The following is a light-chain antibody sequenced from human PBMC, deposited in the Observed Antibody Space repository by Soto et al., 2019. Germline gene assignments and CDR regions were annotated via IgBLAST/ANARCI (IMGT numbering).Light chain of an antibody. CDR2: DAS. Sequence: EIVLTQSPGTLSLSPGEIATLACRTSQTINSNYLAWYQQKVGQSPRLLINDASSRSTGITDRFSGSGSGTDFTLTISKLEPEDFAVYYCKHYGVSPRFTCGPGTKVDI. J-gene: IGKJ3*01. CDR3: KHYGVSPRFT. CDR1: QTINSNY. V-gene: IGKV3-20*01.